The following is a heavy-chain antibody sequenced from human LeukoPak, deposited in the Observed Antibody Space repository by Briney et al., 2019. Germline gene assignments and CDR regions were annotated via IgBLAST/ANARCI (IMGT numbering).Heavy chain of an antibody. Sequence: PSQTLSLTCTVSGGSISSGGYYWSWLRQHPGKGLEWIGYIYYSGSTYYNPSLKSRVTISVDTSKNQFSLKLSSVTAADTAVYYCARRTRYGSGSYSFDYWGQGTLVTVSS. V-gene: IGHV4-31*03. J-gene: IGHJ4*02. CDR1: GGSISSGGYY. CDR3: ARRTRYGSGSYSFDY. CDR2: IYYSGST. D-gene: IGHD3-10*01.